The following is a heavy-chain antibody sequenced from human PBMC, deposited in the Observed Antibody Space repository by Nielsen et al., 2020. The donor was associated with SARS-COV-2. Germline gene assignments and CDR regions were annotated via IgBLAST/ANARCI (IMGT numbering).Heavy chain of an antibody. D-gene: IGHD1-14*01. CDR1: GYTFTNYY. V-gene: IGHV1/OR15-3*02. CDR3: AREGGEPAHFDY. CDR2: INAGNGNT. Sequence: ASVKVSCKASGYTFTNYYMHWVRQAPGQGLEWMGWINAGNGNTKYSQKFQGRVTITRDTSASTAYMELSSLRSEDTAVYYCAREGGEPAHFDYWGQGTLVTVSS. J-gene: IGHJ4*02.